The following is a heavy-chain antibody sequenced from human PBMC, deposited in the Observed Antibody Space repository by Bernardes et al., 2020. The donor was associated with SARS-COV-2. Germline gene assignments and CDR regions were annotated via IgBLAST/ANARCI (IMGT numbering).Heavy chain of an antibody. CDR1: AFTFNSHA. CDR3: AKDMGWGYGGNSGSDY. V-gene: IGHV3-23*01. Sequence: GGSLRLSCAVSAFTFNSHAMTWARQAPGKGLEWVSGISNRGELTHYADSVKGRFTISRDNSKNMLFLQLNSLRVEDTAIYYCAKDMGWGYGGNSGSDYWSQGTLVTVSS. D-gene: IGHD4-17*01. CDR2: ISNRGELT. J-gene: IGHJ4*02.